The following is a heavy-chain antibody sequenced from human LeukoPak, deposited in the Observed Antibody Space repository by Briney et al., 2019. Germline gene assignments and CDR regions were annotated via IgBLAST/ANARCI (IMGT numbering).Heavy chain of an antibody. CDR3: ARGYDVDTAMAYYFDY. D-gene: IGHD5-18*01. CDR1: GGSFSGYY. Sequence: PSETLSLTCAVYGGSFSGYYWSWIRQPPGKGLEWIGEINHSGSTNYNPSLKSRVTISVDTSKNQFSLKLSSVTAADTAVYYCARGYDVDTAMAYYFDYWGQGTLVTASS. V-gene: IGHV4-34*01. CDR2: INHSGST. J-gene: IGHJ4*02.